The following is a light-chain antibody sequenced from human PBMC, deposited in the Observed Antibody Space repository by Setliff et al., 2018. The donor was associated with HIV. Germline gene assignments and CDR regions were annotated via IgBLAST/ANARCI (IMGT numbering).Light chain of an antibody. CDR1: FSNIGRNT. CDR2: ANF. V-gene: IGLV1-44*01. J-gene: IGLJ1*01. Sequence: QSVLTQPPSASATPGQRVTISCSGSFSNIGRNTINWYQQLPGTAPKLLIFANFQRPSGVPDRFSGAKSGTSASLAISGLQSEDEADYFCAAWDDNLNGYVFGPGTKVTVL. CDR3: AAWDDNLNGYV.